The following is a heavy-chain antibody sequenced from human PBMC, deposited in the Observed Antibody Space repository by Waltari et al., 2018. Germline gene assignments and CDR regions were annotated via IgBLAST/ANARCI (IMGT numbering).Heavy chain of an antibody. V-gene: IGHV4-39*07. CDR2: FYYSERP. CDR1: GGSISSSSYY. Sequence: QLQLQESGPGLVKPSETLSLTCTVSGGSISSSSYYWGWIRQPPGKGLEWIGSFYYSERPYYNPPLKSRVTISVDTSKIQFSLKLSSVTAADTAVYYCARDPWDSSGYPYYYGMDVWGQGTTVTVSS. D-gene: IGHD3-22*01. CDR3: ARDPWDSSGYPYYYGMDV. J-gene: IGHJ6*02.